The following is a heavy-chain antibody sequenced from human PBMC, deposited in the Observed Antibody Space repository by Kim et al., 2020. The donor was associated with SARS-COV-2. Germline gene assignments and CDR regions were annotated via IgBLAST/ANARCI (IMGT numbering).Heavy chain of an antibody. Sequence: SETLSLTCTVSGGSISSYYWSWIRQPPGKGLEWIGHIYYSGSTNYNPSLKSRLTISVETTKNQFSLMQISVTAADTAVYYCAGGGYSYGFFGFWAQGPL. D-gene: IGHD5-18*01. J-gene: IGHJ4*02. CDR3: AGGGYSYGFFGF. CDR2: IYYSGST. CDR1: GGSISSYY. V-gene: IGHV4-59*01.